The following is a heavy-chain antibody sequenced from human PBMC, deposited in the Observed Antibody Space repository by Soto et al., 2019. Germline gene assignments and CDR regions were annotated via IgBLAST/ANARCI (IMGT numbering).Heavy chain of an antibody. Sequence: QVQLQESGPGLVKPSQTLSLTCTVSGGSISSGGYYWSWIRQHPGKGLEWVSYISSSSSTIYYADSVKGRFTISRDNAKNSLYLQMNSLRDEDTAVYYCARGPLDYYDSSGSLDYWGQGTLVTVSS. V-gene: IGHV3-11*04. CDR1: GGSISSGGYY. J-gene: IGHJ4*02. CDR3: ARGPLDYYDSSGSLDY. D-gene: IGHD3-22*01. CDR2: ISSSSSTI.